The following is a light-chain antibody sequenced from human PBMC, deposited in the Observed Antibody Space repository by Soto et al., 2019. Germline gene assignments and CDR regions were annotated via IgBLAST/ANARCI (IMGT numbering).Light chain of an antibody. CDR3: QQYGSSPQNT. CDR1: QSVRNNY. V-gene: IGKV3-20*01. J-gene: IGKJ2*01. CDR2: GES. Sequence: EIVLTQSPGTLSLSPGERATLSCRASQSVRNNYLAWYQQKPGQAPRLLIYGESNRATGIPDRFSGSGSGTDFTLTISRLEPEDFAVYYCQQYGSSPQNTFGQGTKLEIK.